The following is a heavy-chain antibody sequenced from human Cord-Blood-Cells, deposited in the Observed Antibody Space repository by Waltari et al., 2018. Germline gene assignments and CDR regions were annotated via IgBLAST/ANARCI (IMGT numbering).Heavy chain of an antibody. Sequence: QVQLQESGPGLVKPSQTLSLTCTVSGGSISSGSYYWSWIRQPAGRGLEWIGYIYTSGSTNYNPSLKRRVTRSVDTSKNQFSLKLSSVTAADTAVYYCARGIAAAGNLNWFDPWGQGTLVTVSS. V-gene: IGHV4-61*09. J-gene: IGHJ5*02. CDR2: IYTSGST. CDR3: ARGIAAAGNLNWFDP. CDR1: GGSISSGSYY. D-gene: IGHD6-13*01.